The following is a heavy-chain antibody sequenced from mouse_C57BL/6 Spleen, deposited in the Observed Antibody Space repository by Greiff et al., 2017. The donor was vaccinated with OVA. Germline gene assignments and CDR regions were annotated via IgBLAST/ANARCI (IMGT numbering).Heavy chain of an antibody. V-gene: IGHV1-50*01. D-gene: IGHD1-1*01. Sequence: VQLQESGAELVKPGASVKLSCKASGYTFTSYWMQWVKQRPGQGLEWIGEIDPSDSYTTYNQKFKGKATLTVDTSSSTAYMQLSSLTSEDSAVYYCARGAGSSYGYFDVWGTGTTVTVSS. J-gene: IGHJ1*03. CDR2: IDPSDSYT. CDR1: GYTFTSYW. CDR3: ARGAGSSYGYFDV.